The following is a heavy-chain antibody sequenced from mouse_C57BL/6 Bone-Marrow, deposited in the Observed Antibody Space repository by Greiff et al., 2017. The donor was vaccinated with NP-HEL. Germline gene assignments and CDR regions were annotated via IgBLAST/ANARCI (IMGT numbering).Heavy chain of an antibody. CDR2: IYPGDGDT. CDR3: ARDYGYYSYYAMDY. CDR1: GYAFSSSW. J-gene: IGHJ4*01. D-gene: IGHD2-3*01. Sequence: QVQLQQSGPELVKPGASVKISCKASGYAFSSSWMNWVKQRPGKGLEWIGRIYPGDGDTNYNGKFKGKATLTADKSSSTAYMQLSSLTSEDSAVYFCARDYGYYSYYAMDYWGQGTSVTVSS. V-gene: IGHV1-82*01.